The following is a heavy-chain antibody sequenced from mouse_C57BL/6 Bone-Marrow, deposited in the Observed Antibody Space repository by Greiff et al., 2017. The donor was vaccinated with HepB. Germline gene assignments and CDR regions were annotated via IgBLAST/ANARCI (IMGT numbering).Heavy chain of an antibody. CDR1: GFTFSGYA. J-gene: IGHJ4*01. V-gene: IGHV5-4*03. Sequence: EVMLVESGGGLVKPGGSLKLSCAASGFTFSGYAMSWVRQTPEKRLEWVATISDGGSYIYYPDNVKGRFTISRDNAKNTLYLQMSHLKSEDTAMYYCASLYYGSSDDYALDYWGRGTAVTVSA. CDR2: ISDGGSYI. D-gene: IGHD1-1*01. CDR3: ASLYYGSSDDYALDY.